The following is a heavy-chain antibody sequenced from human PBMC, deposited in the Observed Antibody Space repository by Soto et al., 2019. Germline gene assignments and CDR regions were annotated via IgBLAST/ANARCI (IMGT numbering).Heavy chain of an antibody. J-gene: IGHJ5*02. CDR3: ARGYTFPFDP. CDR1: GNTFTSYA. CDR2: INAGNGNT. Sequence: GASMKGSRKGSGNTFTSYAMPLVRQAPGQRLEWMGWINAGNGNTKYSQKFQGRVTITRDTSASTAYMELSSLRSEDTAVYYCARGYTFPFDPWGQGTLVTVS. V-gene: IGHV1-3*01. D-gene: IGHD1-26*01.